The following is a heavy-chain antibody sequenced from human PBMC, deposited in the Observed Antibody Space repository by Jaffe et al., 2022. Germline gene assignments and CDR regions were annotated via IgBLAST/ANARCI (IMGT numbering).Heavy chain of an antibody. Sequence: QVQLQESGPGLVKPSETLSLTCAVSGYSISSGYYWGWIRQPPGKGLEWIGSIYHSGSTYYNPSLKSRVTISVDTSKNQFSLKLSSVTAADTAVYYCARDGGPEPLLYENWFDPWGQGTLVTVSS. V-gene: IGHV4-38-2*02. CDR1: GYSISSGYY. CDR2: IYHSGST. D-gene: IGHD2-2*02. CDR3: ARDGGPEPLLYENWFDP. J-gene: IGHJ5*02.